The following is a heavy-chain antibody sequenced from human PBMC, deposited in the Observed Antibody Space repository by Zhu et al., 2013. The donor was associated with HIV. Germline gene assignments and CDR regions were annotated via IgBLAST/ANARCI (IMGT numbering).Heavy chain of an antibody. CDR3: ARGGVVGASLIDY. CDR2: INPNSGGS. V-gene: IGHV1-2*07. D-gene: IGHD1-26*01. Sequence: VQLVQSGAEVRKPGASVRLSCRALGYAFDNYYLHWVRQTPGQGLEWMGWINPNSGGSKCVRNFQGRVTLTRDTSISAAYMELNSLRSDDTAVYYCARGGVVGASLIDYWGQGTLVTVSS. CDR1: GYAFDNYY. J-gene: IGHJ4*02.